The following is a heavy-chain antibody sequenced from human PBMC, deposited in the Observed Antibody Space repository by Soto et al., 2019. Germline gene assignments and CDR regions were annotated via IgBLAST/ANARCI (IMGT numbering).Heavy chain of an antibody. V-gene: IGHV4-34*01. D-gene: IGHD6-13*01. CDR1: GGSFSGYY. J-gene: IGHJ5*02. CDR2: INHSGST. CDR3: ARGRAYSSSWSNPYIIAVAGVNWFDP. Sequence: SETLSLTCAVYGGSFSGYYWSWIRQPPGKGLEWIGEINHSGSTNYNPSLKSRVTISVDTSKNQFSLKLSSVTAADTAVYYCARGRAYSSSWSNPYIIAVAGVNWFDPWGQGTLVTVSS.